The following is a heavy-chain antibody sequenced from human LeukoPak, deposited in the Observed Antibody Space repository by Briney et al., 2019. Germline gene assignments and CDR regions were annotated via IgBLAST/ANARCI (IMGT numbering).Heavy chain of an antibody. Sequence: SETLSLTCTVSGGSISSGNYNWSWIRQPAGKGLEWIGQIYTSGSTNYNPSLKSRVTISVDTSKNQFSLKLSSVTAADTAVYYCARGEYYNSPDYYYYMDVWGKGTTVTISS. D-gene: IGHD2/OR15-2a*01. CDR1: GGSISSGNYN. J-gene: IGHJ6*03. CDR3: ARGEYYNSPDYYYYMDV. CDR2: IYTSGST. V-gene: IGHV4-61*09.